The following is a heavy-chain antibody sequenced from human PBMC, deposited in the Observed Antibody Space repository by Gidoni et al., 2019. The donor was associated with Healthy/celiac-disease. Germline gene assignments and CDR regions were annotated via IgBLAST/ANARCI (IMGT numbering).Heavy chain of an antibody. V-gene: IGHV4-59*01. CDR2: IYYSGST. CDR3: ARGDMSSIAALGDAFDI. CDR1: GGSIRSYH. D-gene: IGHD6-6*01. Sequence: QVQLQESGPGLVKPSETLSLTCTVSGGSIRSYHWSWIRQPPGKGLEWIGYIYYSGSTNYNPSLKSRVTISVDTSKNQFSLKLSSVTAADTAVYYCARGDMSSIAALGDAFDIWGQGTMVTVSS. J-gene: IGHJ3*02.